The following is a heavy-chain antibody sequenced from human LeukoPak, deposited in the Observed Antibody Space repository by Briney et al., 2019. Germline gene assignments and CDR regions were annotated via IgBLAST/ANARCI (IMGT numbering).Heavy chain of an antibody. CDR1: GDSFSSNSAA. CDR3: ARDGPHVPSGYYEVGLDYYYYYGMDV. J-gene: IGHJ6*02. CDR2: TYYRSNLYN. Sequence: SQTLSLTCAISGDSFSSNSAAWNWIRQSPSRGLEWLGRTYYRSNLYNDYAVSVKSRITINPDTSKNQFSLQLNSVTPEDTAVYYCARDGPHVPSGYYEVGLDYYYYYGMDVWGQGTTVTVSS. D-gene: IGHD3-22*01. V-gene: IGHV6-1*01.